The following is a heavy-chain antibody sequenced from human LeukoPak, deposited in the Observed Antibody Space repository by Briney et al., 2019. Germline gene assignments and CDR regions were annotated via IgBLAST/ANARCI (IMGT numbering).Heavy chain of an antibody. D-gene: IGHD2-8*01. J-gene: IGHJ4*02. CDR2: IKQDGTVR. CDR3: TRDRVCNSFDY. CDR1: GFTFSSSW. Sequence: GGSLRLSCAASGFTFSSSWMTWVRHALGKGLEWVANIKQDGTVRNYVDSVNGRLTISRDNAKNVLHLQMHSLRDEDTAVYCCTRDRVCNSFDYWGQGTLVTVCS. V-gene: IGHV3-7*01.